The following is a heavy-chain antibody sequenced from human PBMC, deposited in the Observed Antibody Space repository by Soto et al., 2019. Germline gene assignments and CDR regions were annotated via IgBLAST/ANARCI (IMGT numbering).Heavy chain of an antibody. D-gene: IGHD3-3*01. J-gene: IGHJ3*02. Sequence: QITLKESGPTLVKSTQTLTLTCTFSGFSLSTSGVGVGWIRQPPGKALEWLALIYWDDDKRYSPSLKSRLTITKDASKNQVALTMTNMDPVDTATYYCAHREAYNDFWSGRDAFDIWGQGTLVTVSS. V-gene: IGHV2-5*02. CDR1: GFSLSTSGVG. CDR3: AHREAYNDFWSGRDAFDI. CDR2: IYWDDDK.